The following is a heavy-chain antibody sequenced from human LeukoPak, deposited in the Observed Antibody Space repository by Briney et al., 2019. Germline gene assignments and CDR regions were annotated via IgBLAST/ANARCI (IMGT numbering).Heavy chain of an antibody. CDR3: ARHVRVNGTTVFDY. D-gene: IGHD1-7*01. CDR2: IYYTGST. Sequence: SETLSLTCTVSGGSISSYYWSWIRQPPVKRLEWIGYIYYTGSTNYNPSLKGRVTISIDTSKNQFSLKLNSVTAADTAVFYCARHVRVNGTTVFDYWGQGTLVTVSS. J-gene: IGHJ4*02. V-gene: IGHV4-59*08. CDR1: GGSISSYY.